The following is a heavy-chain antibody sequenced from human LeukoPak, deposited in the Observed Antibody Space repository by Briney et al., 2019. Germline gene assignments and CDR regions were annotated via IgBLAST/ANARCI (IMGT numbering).Heavy chain of an antibody. V-gene: IGHV1-2*06. Sequence: ASVKVSCKASGYTFTGYYMHWVRQAPGQGLESMGRINPNSGGTNYAQKFQGRVTMTRDTSISTAYMELSRLRSDDTAVYYCATVVVVAAKGFDPFDPWGQGTLVTVSS. CDR2: INPNSGGT. CDR1: GYTFTGYY. CDR3: ATVVVVAAKGFDPFDP. D-gene: IGHD2-15*01. J-gene: IGHJ5*02.